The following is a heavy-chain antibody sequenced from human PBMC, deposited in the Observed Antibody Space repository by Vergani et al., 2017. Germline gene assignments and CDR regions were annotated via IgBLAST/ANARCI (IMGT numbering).Heavy chain of an antibody. CDR3: AKNLDNYYYYMDV. Sequence: EVQLVESGGGLVKPGGSLRLSCAASGFTFSSYSMNWVRQAPGKGLEWVSSISSSSSYIYYADSVKGRFTISRDNSKNTLYLQMNSLRAEDTAVYYCAKNLDNYYYYMDVWGKGTTVTVSS. D-gene: IGHD1-14*01. V-gene: IGHV3-21*04. J-gene: IGHJ6*03. CDR1: GFTFSSYS. CDR2: ISSSSSYI.